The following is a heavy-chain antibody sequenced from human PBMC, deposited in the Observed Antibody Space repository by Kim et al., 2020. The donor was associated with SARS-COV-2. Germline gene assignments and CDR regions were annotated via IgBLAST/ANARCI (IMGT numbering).Heavy chain of an antibody. V-gene: IGHV4-4*02. CDR3: ARAIIIGLELVDAFDI. J-gene: IGHJ3*02. D-gene: IGHD3-3*01. CDR1: GGSISSSNW. CDR2: IYHSGST. Sequence: SETLSLTCAVSGGSISSSNWWSWVRQPPGKGLEWIGEIYHSGSTNYNPSLKSRVTISVDKSKNQFSLKLSSVTAADTAVYYCARAIIIGLELVDAFDIWGQGTMVTVSS.